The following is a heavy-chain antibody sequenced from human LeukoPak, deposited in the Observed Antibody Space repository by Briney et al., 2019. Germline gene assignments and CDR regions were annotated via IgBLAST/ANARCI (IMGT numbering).Heavy chain of an antibody. CDR1: GYTFTNYG. CDR3: ASGELQWLVLGY. D-gene: IGHD6-19*01. J-gene: IGHJ4*02. Sequence: ASVKVSCKASGYTFTNYGISWVRQAPGQGLEWMGWISAYNGNTNYAQKLQGRVTMTTDTSTSTAYMELRSLRSDDTAMYYCASGELQWLVLGYWGQGTLVTVSS. CDR2: ISAYNGNT. V-gene: IGHV1-18*01.